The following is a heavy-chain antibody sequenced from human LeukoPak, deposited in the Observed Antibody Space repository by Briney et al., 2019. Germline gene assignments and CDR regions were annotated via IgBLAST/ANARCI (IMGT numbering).Heavy chain of an antibody. J-gene: IGHJ4*02. D-gene: IGHD3-10*01. Sequence: AGGSLRLSCAASGFTFSNYWVTWVRQARGKGLEWVANIKPDGSENYYVDSVKGRFTTSRDNAKNSLYLQMNSMRVEDTAIYYCARITMVRGARKDDYWGQGTLVTVSS. CDR1: GFTFSNYW. CDR3: ARITMVRGARKDDY. CDR2: IKPDGSEN. V-gene: IGHV3-7*01.